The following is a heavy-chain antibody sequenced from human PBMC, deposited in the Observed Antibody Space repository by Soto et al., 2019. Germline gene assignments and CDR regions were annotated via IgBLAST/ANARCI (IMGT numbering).Heavy chain of an antibody. D-gene: IGHD3-22*01. J-gene: IGHJ4*02. Sequence: QVQLVQSGAEVKKPGASVKVSCKASGYTFTSYYMHWVRQAPGQGLEWMGIINPSGGSTSYAQKFQGRVTMTRDTSTSTVYMELSSLRSEDTAVYYCAANYPGYYDSSGYRFDYWGQGTLVTVSS. CDR3: AANYPGYYDSSGYRFDY. CDR2: INPSGGST. CDR1: GYTFTSYY. V-gene: IGHV1-46*01.